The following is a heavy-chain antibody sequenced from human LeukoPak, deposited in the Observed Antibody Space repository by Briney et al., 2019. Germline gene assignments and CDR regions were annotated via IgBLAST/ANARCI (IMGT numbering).Heavy chain of an antibody. V-gene: IGHV3-74*01. CDR2: INPDGSTT. J-gene: IGHJ5*02. CDR1: GFTFTTFW. CDR3: ARDLRGSPDR. Sequence: GGSLRLSCAASGFTFTTFWTNWVRQVPGKGLVWVSLINPDGSTTTYADSVKGRFTISRDNAKNTVYLQMNSLRGEDTAVYYCARDLRGSPDRWGQGTLVTVSS. D-gene: IGHD3-16*01.